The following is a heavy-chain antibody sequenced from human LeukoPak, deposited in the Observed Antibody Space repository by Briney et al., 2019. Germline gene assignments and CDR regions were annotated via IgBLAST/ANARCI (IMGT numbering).Heavy chain of an antibody. J-gene: IGHJ5*02. CDR3: ARASFWESPINWFAP. D-gene: IGHD3-16*01. CDR1: GYTFTGYY. CDR2: INPKNGGS. Sequence: ASVKVSCKASGYTFTGYYMHWVRQAPGQGLEGVGWINPKNGGSNYAQKFQGRVTMTRDRSISTAYMELSRLTPDDTAVYYCARASFWESPINWFAPWGQGTLVTVSS. V-gene: IGHV1-2*02.